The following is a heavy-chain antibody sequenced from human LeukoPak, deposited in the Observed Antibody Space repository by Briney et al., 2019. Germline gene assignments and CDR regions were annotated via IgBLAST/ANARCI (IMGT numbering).Heavy chain of an antibody. CDR3: ARLGLHGSGTYYFFDY. Sequence: GASVKVSCKASGQSLTGYFIHWVRQAPGQGLEWVGRIDPNTGDTIYAQNFQGRVTVTSATSISTAYMELSRQTSDDTAVYFCARLGLHGSGTYYFFDYWGQGTLVTVSS. CDR1: GQSLTGYF. D-gene: IGHD3-10*01. CDR2: IDPNTGDT. V-gene: IGHV1-2*06. J-gene: IGHJ4*02.